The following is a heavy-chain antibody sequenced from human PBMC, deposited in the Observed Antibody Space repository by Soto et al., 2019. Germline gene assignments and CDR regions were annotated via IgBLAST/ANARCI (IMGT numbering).Heavy chain of an antibody. CDR2: VKSKTDGGTT. Sequence: EVQLVESGGGLVKPGGSLRLSCAASGFSFSYAWMSWVRQAPGKGLECVGRVKSKTDGGTTDYAAPVKGRFTISRDDSKTTVYLQMNSLKTEDTAVYYCTTDCSGVSCYPGAHYYYYGMDVWGPGTTVTVSS. D-gene: IGHD2-15*01. CDR3: TTDCSGVSCYPGAHYYYYGMDV. V-gene: IGHV3-15*01. CDR1: GFSFSYAW. J-gene: IGHJ6*02.